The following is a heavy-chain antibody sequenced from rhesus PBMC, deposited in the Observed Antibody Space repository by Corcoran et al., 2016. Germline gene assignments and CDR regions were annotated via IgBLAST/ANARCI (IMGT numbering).Heavy chain of an antibody. CDR1: GGSVSRYW. V-gene: IGHV4-160*01. Sequence: QVQLQESGPGLVKPSETLSLTCAVSGGSVSRYWWGWVRQPPGTGLEWVGSIYGSSGSTDYNPSLRSRATISRDTSKNQFSLKLSSVTAADTAVYYCARQDWELQRGLDSWGQGVVVTVSS. CDR2: IYGSSGST. CDR3: ARQDWELQRGLDS. J-gene: IGHJ6*01. D-gene: IGHD1-44*02.